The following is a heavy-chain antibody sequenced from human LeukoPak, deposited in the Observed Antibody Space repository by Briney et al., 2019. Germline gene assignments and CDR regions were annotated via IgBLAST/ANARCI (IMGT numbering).Heavy chain of an antibody. CDR2: ISAYNGNT. CDR1: GYTFTSYG. D-gene: IGHD3-22*01. Sequence: ASVKVSCKASGYTFTSYGISRVRQAPGQGLEWMGWISAYNGNTNYAQKLQGRVTMTTDTSTSTAYMELRSLRSDDTAVYYCARDIDYYDSPYYFDYWGQGTLVTVSS. CDR3: ARDIDYYDSPYYFDY. V-gene: IGHV1-18*01. J-gene: IGHJ4*02.